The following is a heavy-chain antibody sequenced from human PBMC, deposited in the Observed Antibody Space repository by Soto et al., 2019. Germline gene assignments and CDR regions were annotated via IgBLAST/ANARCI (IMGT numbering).Heavy chain of an antibody. CDR3: ATAVASFDY. Sequence: SETLSLTCTVSGNTGTVSSHYWSWIRQPPGKGLEWIGYIYYSGNTDYNPSLKGRVTISLDTSRNQFSLKLNSVTAADTAAYFCATAVASFDYWGQGTLVTVSS. V-gene: IGHV4-59*02. CDR1: GNTGTVSSHY. J-gene: IGHJ4*02. CDR2: IYYSGNT. D-gene: IGHD2-2*01.